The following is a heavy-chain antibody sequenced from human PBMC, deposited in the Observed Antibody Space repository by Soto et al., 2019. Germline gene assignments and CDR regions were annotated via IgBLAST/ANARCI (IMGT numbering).Heavy chain of an antibody. CDR2: IYYSGST. J-gene: IGHJ3*02. CDR1: GGSISGYY. V-gene: IGHV4-59*01. Sequence: PGETLSLTCTVSGGSISGYYWSWIRQPPGKGLEGIGYIYYSGSTNYNPSLKSRVTISVDTSKNQFSLKLSSVTAADTAVYYCARDPESYYGSGSYSRPTAFDIWGQGTMVTVS. D-gene: IGHD3-10*01. CDR3: ARDPESYYGSGSYSRPTAFDI.